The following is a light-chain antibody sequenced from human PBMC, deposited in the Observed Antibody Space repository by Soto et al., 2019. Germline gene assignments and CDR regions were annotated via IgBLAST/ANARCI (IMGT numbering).Light chain of an antibody. CDR3: QQHSHWPPWT. V-gene: IGKV3-11*01. J-gene: IGKJ1*01. CDR2: GAS. Sequence: EIVMTQSPATLSVSPGERATLSCRASENVRTFVDWYQQKPGQAPRLLIYGASNRATGIPARFSGSGSGTDFTLTISDLEPEDFAVYYCQQHSHWPPWTFGQGTRVEIQ. CDR1: ENVRTF.